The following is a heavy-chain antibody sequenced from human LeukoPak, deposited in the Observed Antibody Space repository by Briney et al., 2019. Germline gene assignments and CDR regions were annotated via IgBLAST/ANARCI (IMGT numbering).Heavy chain of an antibody. CDR3: ARAPRYYDSSGYYSARYFDY. CDR2: INPSGGGT. Sequence: GASVKVSCKASGYTFTNYFMHWVRQAPGQGLEWMGVINPSGGGTTYAQKFQGWVTMTRDTSISTAYMELSRLRSDDTAVYYCARAPRYYDSSGYYSARYFDYWGQGTLVTVSS. J-gene: IGHJ4*02. V-gene: IGHV1-2*04. CDR1: GYTFTNYF. D-gene: IGHD3-22*01.